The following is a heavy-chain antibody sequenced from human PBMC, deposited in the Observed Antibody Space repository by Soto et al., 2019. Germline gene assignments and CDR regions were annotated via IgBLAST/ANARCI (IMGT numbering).Heavy chain of an antibody. D-gene: IGHD3-10*02. V-gene: IGHV3-30*06. CDR2: ISYDGSDI. CDR3: AIVRVADSALDH. Sequence: QVQLVESGGGVVQPGRSLRLSCVGSGFIFSNYGMHWVRQAPGKGLGWVAFISYDGSDILYADSVKGRFTISRDNSKSTLFLHMNRPTAEDTAIYFCAIVRVADSALDHWGQGTLVTVSS. CDR1: GFIFSNYG. J-gene: IGHJ4*02.